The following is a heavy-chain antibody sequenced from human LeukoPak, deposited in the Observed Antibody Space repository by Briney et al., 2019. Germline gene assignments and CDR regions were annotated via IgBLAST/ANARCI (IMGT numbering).Heavy chain of an antibody. CDR2: INHSGST. Sequence: TSETLSLTCAVYGGSFSGYYWSWIRQPPGKGLEWIGEINHSGSTNYNPSLKSRVTISVDTSKNQFSLKLSSVTAADTAVYYCARGGRGNWFGPWGQGTLVTVSS. J-gene: IGHJ5*02. D-gene: IGHD3-10*01. CDR3: ARGGRGNWFGP. V-gene: IGHV4-34*01. CDR1: GGSFSGYY.